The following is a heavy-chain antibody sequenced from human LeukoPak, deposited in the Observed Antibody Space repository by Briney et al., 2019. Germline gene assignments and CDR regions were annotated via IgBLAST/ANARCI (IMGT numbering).Heavy chain of an antibody. Sequence: ASVKVSCKASDYTFTSYGISWVRQAPGQGLEWMGWISAYNGNTNYAQKLQGRVTMTTDTSTSTAYMELRSLRSDDTAVYYCARARIAVAGPINAFDIWGQGTMVTVSS. J-gene: IGHJ3*02. CDR2: ISAYNGNT. V-gene: IGHV1-18*01. CDR3: ARARIAVAGPINAFDI. D-gene: IGHD6-19*01. CDR1: DYTFTSYG.